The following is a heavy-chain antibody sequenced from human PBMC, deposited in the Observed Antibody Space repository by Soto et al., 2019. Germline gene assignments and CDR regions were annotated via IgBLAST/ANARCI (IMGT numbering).Heavy chain of an antibody. V-gene: IGHV4-30-2*01. CDR2: IYHSGST. Sequence: TLSLTCAVSGGSISSGGYSWSWIRQPPGKGLEWIGYIYHSGSTYYNPSLKSRVTISVDRSKNQFSLKLSSVTAADTAVYYCASSIVVVTELYYWGQGTLVTVSS. CDR1: GGSISSGGYS. D-gene: IGHD2-21*02. CDR3: ASSIVVVTELYY. J-gene: IGHJ4*02.